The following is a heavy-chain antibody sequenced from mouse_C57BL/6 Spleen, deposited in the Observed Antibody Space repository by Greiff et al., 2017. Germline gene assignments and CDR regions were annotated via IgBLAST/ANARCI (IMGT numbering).Heavy chain of an antibody. D-gene: IGHD2-3*01. Sequence: DVMLVESGGGLVQPGGSLKLSCAASGFTFSDYYMYWVRQTPEKRLEWVAYISNGGGSTYYPATVKGRFTISRDNAKNTLYLQMSRLKSEDTAMYYCARNDGYYLLWYFDVWGTGTTVTVSS. CDR2: ISNGGGST. J-gene: IGHJ1*03. V-gene: IGHV5-12*01. CDR1: GFTFSDYY. CDR3: ARNDGYYLLWYFDV.